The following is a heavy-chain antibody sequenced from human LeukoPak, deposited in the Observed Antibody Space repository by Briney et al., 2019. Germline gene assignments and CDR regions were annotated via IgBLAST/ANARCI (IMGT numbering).Heavy chain of an antibody. CDR2: ISGSGGST. CDR3: AKDRDCSSTSCLFDY. CDR1: GFTFSSYA. D-gene: IGHD2-2*01. Sequence: GRSLRLSCAASGFTFSSYAMHWVRQAPGKGLEWVSAISGSGGSTYYADSVKGRFTISRDNSKNTLYLQMNSLRAEDTAVYYCAKDRDCSSTSCLFDYWGQGTLVTVSS. J-gene: IGHJ4*02. V-gene: IGHV3-23*01.